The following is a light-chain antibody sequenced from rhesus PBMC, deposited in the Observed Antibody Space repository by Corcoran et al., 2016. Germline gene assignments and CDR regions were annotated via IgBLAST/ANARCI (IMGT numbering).Light chain of an antibody. V-gene: IGKV3-40*03. CDR2: GEY. CDR1: ESIGTY. CDR3: QQYNDLMWT. Sequence: IVMTPSPATLSLSPGETATLSCRASESIGTYLAWYQQKPGQAPKLLVHGEYLRAPGIPDRFSGRGFRTESTLTISSLEPEDVGVYHCQQYNDLMWTVGQGTKVEIK. J-gene: IGKJ1*01.